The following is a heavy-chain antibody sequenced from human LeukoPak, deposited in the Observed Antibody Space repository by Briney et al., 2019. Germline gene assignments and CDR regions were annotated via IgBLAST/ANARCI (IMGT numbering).Heavy chain of an antibody. CDR3: ARGMSSGRYAVDI. J-gene: IGHJ3*02. CDR1: GFTFSTYS. Sequence: PGGSLRLSCAASGFTFSTYSMNWVRQAPGKGLDWVSYISSSSSTIYYADSVKGRFTNSRDSAKNSLYLQMNSLRAEDTAVYYCARGMSSGRYAVDIWGQGTMVTVSS. D-gene: IGHD6-19*01. CDR2: ISSSSSTI. V-gene: IGHV3-48*01.